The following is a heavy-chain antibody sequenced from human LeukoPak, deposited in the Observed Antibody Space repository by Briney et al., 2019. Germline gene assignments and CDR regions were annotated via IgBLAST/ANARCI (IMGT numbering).Heavy chain of an antibody. D-gene: IGHD2-15*01. V-gene: IGHV1-2*02. CDR2: INPNSGGT. CDR3: ARVLPGYCSGGSCSNSPFDY. Sequence: GASVKVSCKASGYTFIDYYIHWVRQAPGQGLEWMGWINPNSGGTNYAQKFQGRVTMTWDTSISTAYMELSRLRSDDTAVYYCARVLPGYCSGGSCSNSPFDYWGQGTLVTVSS. CDR1: GYTFIDYY. J-gene: IGHJ4*02.